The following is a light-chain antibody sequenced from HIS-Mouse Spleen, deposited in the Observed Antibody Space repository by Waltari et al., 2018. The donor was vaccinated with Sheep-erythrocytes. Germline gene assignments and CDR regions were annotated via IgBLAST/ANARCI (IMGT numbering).Light chain of an antibody. CDR1: SSNIGSNY. V-gene: IGLV1-47*01. J-gene: IGLJ3*02. Sequence: PGQRVTISCSGSSSNIGSNYVYWYQQLPGTAPKLLIYRNNQRPSGVPDRFSGSQSGTSAALAISGLRSEDEADYYCAAWDDSLSGNWVFGGGTKLTVL. CDR2: RNN. CDR3: AAWDDSLSGNWV.